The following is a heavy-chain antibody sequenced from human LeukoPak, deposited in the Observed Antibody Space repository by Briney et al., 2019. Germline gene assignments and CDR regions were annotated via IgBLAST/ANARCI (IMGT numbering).Heavy chain of an antibody. V-gene: IGHV1-2*06. J-gene: IGHJ4*01. CDR1: GYTLTVYY. CDR2: TNPNSGDT. Sequence: AASVKVSCKASGYTLTVYYIHWVRQAPGQGLEWMGRTNPNSGDTNFAQKFQGRVTMTRDTSISTAYMDLSGLRPDDTAVYYCAREGSGYTYGRGSYFDYWGHGILVTVSS. D-gene: IGHD5-18*01. CDR3: AREGSGYTYGRGSYFDY.